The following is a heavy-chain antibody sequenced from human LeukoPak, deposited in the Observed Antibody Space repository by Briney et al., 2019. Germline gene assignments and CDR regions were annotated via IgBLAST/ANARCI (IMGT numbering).Heavy chain of an antibody. CDR3: ARAVTMVRGVGKYYFDY. Sequence: PSETLSLTCTVSGGSINSYYWSWIRQPPGKGLEWIGYIYYTGSTNYNPSLKSRVTISVDTSKNQFSLKLSSVTAADTAVYYCARAVTMVRGVGKYYFDYWGQGTLVTVSS. CDR2: IYYTGST. J-gene: IGHJ4*02. D-gene: IGHD3-10*01. V-gene: IGHV4-59*01. CDR1: GGSINSYY.